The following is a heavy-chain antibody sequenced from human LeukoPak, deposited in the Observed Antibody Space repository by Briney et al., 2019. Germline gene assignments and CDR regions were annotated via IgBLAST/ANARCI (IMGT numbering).Heavy chain of an antibody. CDR1: GGSFSGYY. Sequence: SETLSLTCAVYGGSFSGYYWSWIRQPPGKGLEWIGEINHSGSTNYNPSLKSRVTISVDTSKNQFSLKLSSVTAADTAGYYCARLRPLITMVRGVRYAGAFDIWGQGTMVTVSS. V-gene: IGHV4-34*01. J-gene: IGHJ3*02. D-gene: IGHD3-10*01. CDR3: ARLRPLITMVRGVRYAGAFDI. CDR2: INHSGST.